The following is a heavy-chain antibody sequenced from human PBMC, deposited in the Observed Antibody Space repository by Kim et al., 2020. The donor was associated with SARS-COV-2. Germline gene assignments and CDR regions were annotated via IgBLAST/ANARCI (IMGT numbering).Heavy chain of an antibody. CDR1: GFTFDDYG. D-gene: IGHD3-22*01. CDR3: ARDIAPSLYYYDSSGYYF. J-gene: IGHJ4*02. Sequence: GGSLRLSCAASGFTFDDYGMSWVRQAPGKGLEWVSGINWNGGSTGYADSVKGRFTISRDNAKNSLYLQMNSLRAEDTALYYCARDIAPSLYYYDSSGYYFWGQGTLVTVSS. V-gene: IGHV3-20*04. CDR2: INWNGGST.